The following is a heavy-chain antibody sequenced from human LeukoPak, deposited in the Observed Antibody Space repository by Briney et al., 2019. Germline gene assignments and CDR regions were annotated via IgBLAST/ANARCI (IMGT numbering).Heavy chain of an antibody. CDR1: GGSISSYY. D-gene: IGHD5-24*01. J-gene: IGHJ4*02. Sequence: SETLSLTCTVSGGSISSYYWSWIRQPPGKGLEWIGYIYYSGSTNYNPSLKSRVTISVDTSKNQFSLKLSSVTAADTAVYYCARVRRDGYTFDYWGQGTLVTVSS. V-gene: IGHV4-59*01. CDR3: ARVRRDGYTFDY. CDR2: IYYSGST.